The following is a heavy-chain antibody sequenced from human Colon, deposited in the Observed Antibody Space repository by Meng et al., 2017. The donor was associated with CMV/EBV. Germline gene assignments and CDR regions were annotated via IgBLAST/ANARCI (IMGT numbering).Heavy chain of an antibody. V-gene: IGHV3-43*01. CDR2: ITWDGGRV. CDR1: GFRLDGYS. CDR3: AKYMFGSGSSYDF. D-gene: IGHD3-10*01. J-gene: IGHJ4*02. Sequence: GESLKISCVGSGFRLDGYSMHWVRHTPGKGLEWLSLITWDGGRVYYADAVKGRFVVSRDNTNNVLHLEMKSLKPEDSGLYHCAKYMFGSGSSYDFWGQGTLVTVSS.